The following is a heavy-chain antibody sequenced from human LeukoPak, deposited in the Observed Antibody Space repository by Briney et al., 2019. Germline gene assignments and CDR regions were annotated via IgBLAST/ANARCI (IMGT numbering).Heavy chain of an antibody. J-gene: IGHJ4*02. CDR1: GGSISHNNW. CDR2: IHPDGNT. D-gene: IGHD3-22*01. Sequence: RPSGTPSLTCAVSGGSISHNNWWTWVRQPPGKGLEWIGEIHPDGNTNYNPSLKSRVTMSLDKSKNQFSLNLSSVIAADTAVYYCATYYDSSGYKFDYWGQGNLVTVSS. CDR3: ATYYDSSGYKFDY. V-gene: IGHV4-4*02.